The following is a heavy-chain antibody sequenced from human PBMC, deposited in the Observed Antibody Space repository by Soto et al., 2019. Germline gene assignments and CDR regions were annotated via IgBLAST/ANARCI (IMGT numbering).Heavy chain of an antibody. CDR3: AKDLNPYDSSGYYPDY. CDR2: ISGSGGST. V-gene: IGHV3-23*01. CDR1: GFTFSSYA. J-gene: IGHJ4*02. Sequence: PGGSLRLSCAASGFTFSSYAMSWVRQAPGKGLEWVSAISGSGGSTYYADSVKGRFTISRDNSKNTLYLQMNSLRAEDTAVYYYAKDLNPYDSSGYYPDYWGQGTLVTVSS. D-gene: IGHD3-22*01.